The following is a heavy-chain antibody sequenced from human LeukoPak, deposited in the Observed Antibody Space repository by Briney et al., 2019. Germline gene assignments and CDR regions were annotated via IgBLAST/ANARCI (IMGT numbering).Heavy chain of an antibody. CDR2: IHYSGRT. D-gene: IGHD4-17*01. V-gene: IGHV4-59*08. CDR3: VRHDYGDYDHRK. J-gene: IGHJ1*01. CDR1: GGSIRTYY. Sequence: SETLSLTCTVPGGSIRTYYWDWIRQPPGKGPEWIGYIHYSGRTSYNSSLKSRVTISVDTSKNQVSLKVRSVTAADTAVYYCVRHDYGDYDHRKWGQVTLVSVSS.